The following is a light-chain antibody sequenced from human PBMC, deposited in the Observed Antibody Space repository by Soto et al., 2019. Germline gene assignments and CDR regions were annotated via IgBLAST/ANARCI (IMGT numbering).Light chain of an antibody. CDR2: EVT. CDR1: SSDVGTYDL. CDR3: CSYAGIRTVV. V-gene: IGLV2-23*02. J-gene: IGLJ2*01. Sequence: QSVLTQPASVSGSPGQSITISCTGTSSDVGTYDLVSWYQQHPGKAPKLMIYEVTKRPSGVSDRFSGSKSGDTASLTISGLQAEDEADYYCCSYAGIRTVVFGGGTKLTVL.